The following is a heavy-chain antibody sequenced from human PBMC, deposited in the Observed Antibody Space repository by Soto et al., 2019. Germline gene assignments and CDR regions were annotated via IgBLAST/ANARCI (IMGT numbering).Heavy chain of an antibody. CDR1: GGSISSGGYY. CDR2: IYYSGST. D-gene: IGHD6-6*01. J-gene: IGHJ5*02. V-gene: IGHV4-31*03. Sequence: PSETLSLTCTVSGGSISSGGYYWSWIRQHPGKGLEWIGYIYYSGSTYYNPSLKSRVTISVDTSKNQFSLKLSSVTAADTAVYYCAREVSEQLVLRWFDPWGQGTLVTVAS. CDR3: AREVSEQLVLRWFDP.